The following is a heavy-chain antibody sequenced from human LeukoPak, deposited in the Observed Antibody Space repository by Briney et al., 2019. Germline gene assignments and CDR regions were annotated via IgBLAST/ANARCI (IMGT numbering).Heavy chain of an antibody. D-gene: IGHD1-1*01. CDR3: ATPTAGTWHFDY. CDR2: IKQDASER. V-gene: IGHV3-7*01. CDR1: GFTFSSYW. J-gene: IGHJ4*02. Sequence: GGSLRLSCAASGFTFSSYWMTWVRQAPGKGLEWVANIKQDASERYYVDSVKGRFTVSRDNAKNSLYLQMNSLRAEDTAVYYCATPTAGTWHFDYWGQGTLVTVSS.